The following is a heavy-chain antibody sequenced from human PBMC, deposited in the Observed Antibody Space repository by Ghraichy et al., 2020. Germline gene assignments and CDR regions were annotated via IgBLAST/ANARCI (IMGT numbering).Heavy chain of an antibody. Sequence: GGSLRLSCATSGFTFSTYTMNWVRQAPGKGLEWVSSISSNSYYIYYADSMKGRFTISRDYAKNSLYLQMNSLRAEDTAVYYCAREGLRSDTSANDAFDIWGQGTMVTVSS. CDR1: GFTFSTYT. J-gene: IGHJ3*02. D-gene: IGHD3-22*01. V-gene: IGHV3-21*01. CDR2: ISSNSYYI. CDR3: AREGLRSDTSANDAFDI.